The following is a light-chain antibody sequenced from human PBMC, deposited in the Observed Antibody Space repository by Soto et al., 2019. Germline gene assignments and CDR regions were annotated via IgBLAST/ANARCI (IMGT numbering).Light chain of an antibody. CDR3: QQYGGSPIT. Sequence: IVFMQSPGTPSSAPGARVASSSRASQSVTTRLAWYQHKPGQAPRLLMSGASSRASGVPVRFSGSGSGTDFTLTISRLEPEDFALYYCQQYGGSPITFGLGTRLEIK. CDR2: GAS. CDR1: QSVTTR. J-gene: IGKJ5*01. V-gene: IGKV3-20*01.